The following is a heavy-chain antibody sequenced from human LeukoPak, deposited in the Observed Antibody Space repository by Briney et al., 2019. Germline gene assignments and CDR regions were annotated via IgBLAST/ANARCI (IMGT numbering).Heavy chain of an antibody. CDR1: GFSFSSYF. J-gene: IGHJ4*02. CDR2: IRSDGSNK. CDR3: AKGPGDFWSGSNYFDY. D-gene: IGHD3-3*01. V-gene: IGHV3-30*02. Sequence: GGSLRLSCAASGFSFSSYFMHWVRQAPGKGLEWVASIRSDGSNKYYADSVKGRFTISRDNSKNTLYLQMNSLRAEDTAVYYRAKGPGDFWSGSNYFDYWGQGTLVTVSS.